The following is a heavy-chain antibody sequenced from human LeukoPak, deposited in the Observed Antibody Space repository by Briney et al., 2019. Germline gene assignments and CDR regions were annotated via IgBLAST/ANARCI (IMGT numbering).Heavy chain of an antibody. V-gene: IGHV3-7*01. CDR2: IKQDGSEK. CDR1: GFTFSSYW. D-gene: IGHD3-9*01. Sequence: GGSLRLSCAASGFTFSSYWMSWVRQAPGKGLEWVANIKQDGSEKYYVDSVKGRFTISRDNAKNSLYLQMNSLRAEDTAVYYCASVGVYDILTGYFDYWGQGTLVTVSS. J-gene: IGHJ4*02. CDR3: ASVGVYDILTGYFDY.